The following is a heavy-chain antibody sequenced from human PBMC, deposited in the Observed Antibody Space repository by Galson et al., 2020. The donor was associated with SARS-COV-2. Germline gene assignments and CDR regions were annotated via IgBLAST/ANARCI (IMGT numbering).Heavy chain of an antibody. CDR1: GGSISSGSYY. CDR2: IYTSGST. Sequence: SETLSLTCTVSGGSISSGSYYWSWIRQPAGKGLEWIGRIYTSGSTNYNPSLKSRVTISVDTSKNQFSLKLSSVTAADTAVYYCAGSLGYCTNGVCYTYYYGMDVWGQGTTVTVSS. V-gene: IGHV4-61*02. J-gene: IGHJ6*02. D-gene: IGHD2-8*01. CDR3: AGSLGYCTNGVCYTYYYGMDV.